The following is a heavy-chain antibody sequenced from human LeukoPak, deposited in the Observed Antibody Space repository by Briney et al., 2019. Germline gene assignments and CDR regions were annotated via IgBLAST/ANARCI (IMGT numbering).Heavy chain of an antibody. CDR2: ISSRSSYI. CDR1: GFTFSSYS. J-gene: IGHJ3*02. V-gene: IGHV3-21*01. D-gene: IGHD2-21*01. CDR3: ASYSDAFDI. Sequence: GGSLRLSCAASGFTFSSYSMNWIRQAPGKGLEWVSSISSRSSYIYYADSVKGRFTISRDNAKNSLYLQMNSLRAEDTAVYYCASYSDAFDIWGQGTMVTVSS.